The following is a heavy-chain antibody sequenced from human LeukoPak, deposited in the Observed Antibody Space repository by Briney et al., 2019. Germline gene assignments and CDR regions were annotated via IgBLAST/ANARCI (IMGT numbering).Heavy chain of an antibody. V-gene: IGHV3-74*01. D-gene: IGHD3-3*01. Sequence: PWGSLRLSCAASGFTFSSYWMHWVRQAPGKGLVWVSRINSDGNSTNYADSVKGRFTISRDNAKNTLYLQMNSLRAEDTAVYYCASDFWSGYYTPMGVNYWGQGTLVTVSS. CDR1: GFTFSSYW. CDR3: ASDFWSGYYTPMGVNY. J-gene: IGHJ4*02. CDR2: INSDGNST.